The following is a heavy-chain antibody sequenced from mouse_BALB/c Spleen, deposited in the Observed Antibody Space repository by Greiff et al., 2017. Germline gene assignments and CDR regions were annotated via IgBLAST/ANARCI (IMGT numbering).Heavy chain of an antibody. D-gene: IGHD1-2*01. V-gene: IGHV3-8*02. Sequence: EVKVVESGPSLVKPSQTLSLTCSVTGDSITSGYWNWIRKFPGNKLEYMGYISYSGSTYYNPSLKSRISITRDTSKNQYYLQLNSVTTEDTATYYCARGDYGYYYAMDYWGQGTSVTVSS. J-gene: IGHJ4*01. CDR2: ISYSGST. CDR3: ARGDYGYYYAMDY. CDR1: GDSITSGY.